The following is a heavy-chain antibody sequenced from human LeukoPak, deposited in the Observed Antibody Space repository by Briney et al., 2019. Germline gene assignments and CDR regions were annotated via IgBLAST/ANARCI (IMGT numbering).Heavy chain of an antibody. CDR3: AREDYGGNSGNFDY. CDR2: IKQDGSEK. Sequence: GGSLRLSCAASGFTFSSYWMSWVRQAPGKGLEWVANIKQDGSEKYHVDSVKGRFTISRDNAKNSLYLQMNSLRAEDTAVYYCAREDYGGNSGNFDYWGQGTLVTVSS. V-gene: IGHV3-7*01. CDR1: GFTFSSYW. D-gene: IGHD4-23*01. J-gene: IGHJ4*02.